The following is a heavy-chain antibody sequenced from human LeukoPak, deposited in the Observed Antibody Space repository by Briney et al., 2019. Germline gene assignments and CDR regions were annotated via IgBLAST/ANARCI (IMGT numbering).Heavy chain of an antibody. CDR1: GFTFSSYA. CDR2: ISGSGGST. Sequence: SGGSLRLFCAASGFTFSSYAMSWVRQAPGKGLEWVLAISGSGGSTYYADSVKGRFTISRDNSKNTLYLQMNSLRAEDTAVYYCAKDQRSYSSSSLQLGYFDYWGQGTLVTVSS. V-gene: IGHV3-23*01. CDR3: AKDQRSYSSSSLQLGYFDY. D-gene: IGHD6-6*01. J-gene: IGHJ4*02.